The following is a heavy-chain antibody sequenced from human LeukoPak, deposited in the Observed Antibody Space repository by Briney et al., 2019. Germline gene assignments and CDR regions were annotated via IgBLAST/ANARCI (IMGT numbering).Heavy chain of an antibody. D-gene: IGHD4-11*01. J-gene: IGHJ4*02. CDR1: GGSIRSYY. Sequence: SETLSLTCTVSGGSIRSYYWSWIRQPPGKGLEWLGYIYYSGITNYNPSLKSRVTISVDTSRNQFSLKLSSVTAADTAVYYCARGMTTVTHWGQGTLVTVSS. CDR3: ARGMTTVTH. CDR2: IYYSGIT. V-gene: IGHV4-59*08.